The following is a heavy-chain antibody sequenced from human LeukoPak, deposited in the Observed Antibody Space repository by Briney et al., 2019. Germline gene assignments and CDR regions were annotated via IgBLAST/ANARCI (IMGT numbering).Heavy chain of an antibody. CDR2: IWYDGSNK. D-gene: IGHD4-17*01. V-gene: IGHV3-33*01. J-gene: IGHJ3*02. CDR1: GFTFSSYG. Sequence: GRSLRLSCAASGFTFSSYGMHWVRQAPGKGLEWVAVIWYDGSNKYYADSVKGRFTISRDNSKNTLYLQMNSLRAEDTAVYYCARDKRSTVTKYPRDAFDIWGQGTMVTVSS. CDR3: ARDKRSTVTKYPRDAFDI.